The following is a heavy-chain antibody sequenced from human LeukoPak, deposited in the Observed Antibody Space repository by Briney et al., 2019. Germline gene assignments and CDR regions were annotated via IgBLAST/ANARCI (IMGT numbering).Heavy chain of an antibody. V-gene: IGHV3-23*01. D-gene: IGHD3-16*01. CDR1: GLAFSTYV. CDR2: IGTSGGTA. Sequence: GGSLRLSCAASGLAFSTYVMSWVRQAPGKGLDWVSAIGTSGGTAYYADSVKGRFTISRDNSKDTLYLQMNSLRAEDTAVYYCAKRLGGSGFDYWGQGTLVTVSS. CDR3: AKRLGGSGFDY. J-gene: IGHJ4*02.